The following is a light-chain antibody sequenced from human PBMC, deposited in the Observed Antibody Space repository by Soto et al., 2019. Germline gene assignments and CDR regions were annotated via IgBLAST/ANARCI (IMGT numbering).Light chain of an antibody. CDR3: QQYNSYFRT. J-gene: IGKJ1*01. Sequence: EVVMTQSPATLSVSLGDRATLSCRASQSVSNNYLAWYQQKPGQAPRLLIYGASNRATGIPDRFSGSGSGTEFTLTISSLQPDDFATYYCQQYNSYFRTFGQGTKVDIK. V-gene: IGKV3D-15*01. CDR2: GAS. CDR1: QSVSNN.